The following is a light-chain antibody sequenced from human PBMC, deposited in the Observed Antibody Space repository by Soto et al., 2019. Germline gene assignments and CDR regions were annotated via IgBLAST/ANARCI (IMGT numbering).Light chain of an antibody. V-gene: IGLV2-14*01. Sequence: QSALTQPASVSGSPGQSITISCTGTSSDVGGYNYVSWYQQHPGKPPTLLIYEVTFRPSGVPNRFSGSKSGNTATLTISGLLTEDEADYYCGSYASATLIFGGGTKLTVL. CDR3: GSYASATLI. J-gene: IGLJ2*01. CDR1: SSDVGGYNY. CDR2: EVT.